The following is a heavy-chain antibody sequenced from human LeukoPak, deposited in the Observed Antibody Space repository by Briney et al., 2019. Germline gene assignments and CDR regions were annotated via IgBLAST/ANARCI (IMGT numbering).Heavy chain of an antibody. V-gene: IGHV4-34*01. J-gene: IGHJ4*02. CDR3: ARVRDSSGYYSDFDY. Sequence: SETLSLTCAVYGGSFSGYYWGWIRQPPGKGLEWIGEINHSGSTNYNPSLKSRVTISVDTSKNQFSLKLSSVTAADTAVYYCARVRDSSGYYSDFDYWGQGTLVTVSS. D-gene: IGHD3-22*01. CDR2: INHSGST. CDR1: GGSFSGYY.